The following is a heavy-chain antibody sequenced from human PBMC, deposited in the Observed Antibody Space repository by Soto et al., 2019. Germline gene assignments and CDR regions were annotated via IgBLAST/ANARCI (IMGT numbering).Heavy chain of an antibody. CDR1: GFPFSSYV. V-gene: IGHV3-23*01. J-gene: IGHJ4*02. CDR3: AKDSNKYSSSLRGRYFDY. CDR2: ISGGGSNT. D-gene: IGHD4-4*01. Sequence: EVRLLESGGGLVQPGGSLRLSCAASGFPFSSYVMSWVRQAPGKGLEWVSGISGGGSNTFYADSVKGRFTISRDNSKNTLLLQMNSLGAEDTAVYYCAKDSNKYSSSLRGRYFDYWGQGIGVTVSS.